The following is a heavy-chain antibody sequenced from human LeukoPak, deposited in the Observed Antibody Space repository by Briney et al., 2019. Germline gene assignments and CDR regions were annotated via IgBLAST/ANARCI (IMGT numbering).Heavy chain of an antibody. CDR3: ARVIPAATVLFDY. V-gene: IGHV3-7*01. Sequence: GGSLRLSCAASGFTFSTYWMSWVRQAPGKGLEWVANIKEDGNGNNYVDSVRGRFTISRDNGKNSLYLQMNSLRAEDTAVYYCARVIPAATVLFDYWGQGTLVTVSS. CDR2: IKEDGNGN. J-gene: IGHJ4*02. CDR1: GFTFSTYW. D-gene: IGHD6-25*01.